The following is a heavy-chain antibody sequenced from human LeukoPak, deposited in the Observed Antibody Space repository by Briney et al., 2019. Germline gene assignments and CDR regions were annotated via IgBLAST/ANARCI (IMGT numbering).Heavy chain of an antibody. CDR1: GYTFSTYD. Sequence: ASVKVSCKASGYTFSTYDTNWVRQATGERLGRMGWMNPNSGNTGYAQKFQGRVTMTRNTSISTPYMELSSLRSEDTAVYYCARGKAAAGLSLWGQGTLVTVSS. J-gene: IGHJ4*02. V-gene: IGHV1-8*01. CDR2: MNPNSGNT. CDR3: ARGKAAAGLSL. D-gene: IGHD6-13*01.